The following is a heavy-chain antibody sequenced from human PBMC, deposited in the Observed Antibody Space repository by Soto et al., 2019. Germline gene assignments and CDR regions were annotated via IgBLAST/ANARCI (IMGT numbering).Heavy chain of an antibody. D-gene: IGHD3-3*02. CDR2: IYYSGST. CDR1: GGSISSSSYY. J-gene: IGHJ1*01. CDR3: ARPETASMFGEYFQH. Sequence: QLQLQESGPGLVKPSETLSLTCTVSGGSISSSSYYWGWIRQPPGKGLEWIGSIYYSGSTYYNPSLKSRVTSTVDTSWNQSPLRLTPSTAADTAVFARARPETASMFGEYFQHWGPGTLVTVST. V-gene: IGHV4-39*01.